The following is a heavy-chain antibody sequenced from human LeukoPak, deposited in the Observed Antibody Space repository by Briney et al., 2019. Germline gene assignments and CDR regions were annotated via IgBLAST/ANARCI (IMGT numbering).Heavy chain of an antibody. CDR3: AREAITIFGVVRTQTTYGPHRFDP. J-gene: IGHJ5*02. D-gene: IGHD3-3*01. Sequence: GASVEVSCKASGYTFTNYGISWVRQAPGQGLEWMGWISAYNDNTNYAQKFRGRVTKTRDMSTSTVYMELSSLRSEDTAVYYCAREAITIFGVVRTQTTYGPHRFDPWGQGTLVTVSS. CDR1: GYTFTNYG. V-gene: IGHV1-18*01. CDR2: ISAYNDNT.